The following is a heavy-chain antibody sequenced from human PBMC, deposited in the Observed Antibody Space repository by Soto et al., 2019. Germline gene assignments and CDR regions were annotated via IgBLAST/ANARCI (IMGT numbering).Heavy chain of an antibody. J-gene: IGHJ6*02. CDR3: AREVFSGRGGSCYEYYYNGRDV. Sequence: EVQLVESGGGLVQPGGSLRLSCAASGFTFSSYEMNWVRQAPGKGLEWVSYISSSGSTIYYADSVKGRFTISRDNAENSRYRQINSLRAEDTAVYYCAREVFSGRGGSCYEYYYNGRDVWGQGTTVTVSS. D-gene: IGHD2-15*01. CDR2: ISSSGSTI. V-gene: IGHV3-48*03. CDR1: GFTFSSYE.